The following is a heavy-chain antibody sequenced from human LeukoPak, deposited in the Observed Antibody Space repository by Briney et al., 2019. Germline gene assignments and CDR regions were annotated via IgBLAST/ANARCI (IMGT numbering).Heavy chain of an antibody. V-gene: IGHV3-64D*09. J-gene: IGHJ4*02. CDR2: ISSNGGST. Sequence: GGSLGLSCSASGFTFSSYALHWVRQAPGKGLESVSAISSNGGSTSYADSVKGRFTISRDNSENTLYLQMSSLRAEDTAVYYCVKDWGRGWYRFDCWGQGTLVTVSS. CDR1: GFTFSSYA. CDR3: VKDWGRGWYRFDC. D-gene: IGHD6-19*01.